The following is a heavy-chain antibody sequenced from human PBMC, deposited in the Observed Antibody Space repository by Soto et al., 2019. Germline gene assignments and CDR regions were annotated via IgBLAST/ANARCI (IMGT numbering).Heavy chain of an antibody. D-gene: IGHD6-19*01. J-gene: IGHJ5*02. V-gene: IGHV3-15*07. Sequence: GGSLRLSCAASGFTFSNAWMNWVRQAPGKGLEWVGRIKSKTDGGTTDYAAPVKGRFTISRDDSKNTLYLQMNSLKTEDTAVYYCTSAGYSSGWYEFWDASGNNWFDPWGQGTLVTVSS. CDR1: GFTFSNAW. CDR2: IKSKTDGGTT. CDR3: TSAGYSSGWYEFWDASGNNWFDP.